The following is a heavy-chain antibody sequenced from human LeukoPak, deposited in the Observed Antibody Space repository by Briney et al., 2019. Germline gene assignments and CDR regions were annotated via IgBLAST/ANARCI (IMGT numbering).Heavy chain of an antibody. V-gene: IGHV4-59*01. J-gene: IGHJ3*02. D-gene: IGHD3-22*01. Sequence: PSETLSLTCTVSGGSISSYYWSWIRQPPGKGLEWIGYIYYSGRTNYNPSLKSRVTISVDTSKNQFSLKLSSMTAADTAVYYCAREDYYDSSGYYWGAFDIWGQGTMVTVSS. CDR2: IYYSGRT. CDR3: AREDYYDSSGYYWGAFDI. CDR1: GGSISSYY.